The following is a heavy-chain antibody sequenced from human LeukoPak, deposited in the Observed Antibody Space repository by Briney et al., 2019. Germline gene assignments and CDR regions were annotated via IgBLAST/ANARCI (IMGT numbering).Heavy chain of an antibody. D-gene: IGHD1-1*01. CDR1: VFTLSSKY. Sequence: GGSLRLSCAASVFTLSSKYMTWRRQAPGKGLEWVSIIYSGGPKYYADSVKGRFTISRDNSQNTVYLQMNNLRAEDTAVYYCAKDVAGQTGTPWFRLWGRGTLVTVSS. CDR3: AKDVAGQTGTPWFRL. J-gene: IGHJ5*02. V-gene: IGHV3-53*01. CDR2: IYSGGPK.